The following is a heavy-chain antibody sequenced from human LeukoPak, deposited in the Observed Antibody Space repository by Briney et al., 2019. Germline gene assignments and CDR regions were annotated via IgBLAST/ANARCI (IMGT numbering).Heavy chain of an antibody. D-gene: IGHD5-18*01. CDR1: GGSIKGGGFF. J-gene: IGHJ3*02. CDR2: SYYSGST. V-gene: IGHV4-31*03. CDR3: ARDHGRSYNYGSDALDI. Sequence: PSETLSLTCSVSGGSIKGGGFFWNWVRQHPGKGLEWIGHSYYSGSTSYNPSVKSRVTISVDTSKNQFSLKLTSVTAADTAMYYCARDHGRSYNYGSDALDIWGQGTLVIVSA.